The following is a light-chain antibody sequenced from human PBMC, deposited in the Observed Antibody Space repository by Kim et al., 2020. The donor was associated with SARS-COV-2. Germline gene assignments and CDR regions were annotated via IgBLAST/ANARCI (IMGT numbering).Light chain of an antibody. CDR2: DVS. Sequence: EIVLTQSPATLPLSPGERATLSCRASQSVSSYVGWYQQKPGQAPRLLMYDVSNRATGIPARFSGSGSGTDFTLTISSLEPEDFAVYYCQQRRDWPPTFGQGTRLEIK. CDR1: QSVSSY. V-gene: IGKV3-11*01. J-gene: IGKJ5*01. CDR3: QQRRDWPPT.